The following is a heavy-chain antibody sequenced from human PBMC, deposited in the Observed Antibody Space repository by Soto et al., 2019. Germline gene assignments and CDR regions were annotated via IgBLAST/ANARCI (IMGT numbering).Heavy chain of an antibody. CDR2: ISYSGTT. V-gene: IGHV4-39*07. Sequence: SETLSLTCTVSGGSINNNHYYWGWVRQPPGKGLEWIGSISYSGTTYFNPSLKSRVTISVDTSKNQFSLKLSSVTAADTAVYYCARGHYGGHGLDVWGQGTTVTVSS. J-gene: IGHJ6*02. CDR1: GGSINNNHYY. D-gene: IGHD4-17*01. CDR3: ARGHYGGHGLDV.